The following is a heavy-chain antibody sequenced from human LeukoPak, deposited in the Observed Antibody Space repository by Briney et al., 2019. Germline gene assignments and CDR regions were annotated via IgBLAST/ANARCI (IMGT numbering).Heavy chain of an antibody. CDR3: ARVRKVGATTGYFDY. J-gene: IGHJ4*02. CDR1: GFTFSIYA. CDR2: ISYDGSNK. V-gene: IGHV3-30*04. Sequence: GGSLRLSCAASGFTFSIYAMSWVRQAPGKGLEWVAVISYDGSNKYYADSVKGRFTISRDNSKNTLYLQMNSLRAEDTAVYYCARVRKVGATTGYFDYWGQGTLVTVSS. D-gene: IGHD1-26*01.